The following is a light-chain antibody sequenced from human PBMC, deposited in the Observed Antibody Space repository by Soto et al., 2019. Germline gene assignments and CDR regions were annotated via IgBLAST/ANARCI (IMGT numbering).Light chain of an antibody. CDR1: QSFNIY. CDR2: GAS. J-gene: IGKJ4*01. CDR3: QQYDDWLRLT. V-gene: IGKV3D-15*01. Sequence: EIVMTQSPATLSVSPGERATLSCRASQSFNIYLAWYQQKPGQAPRLLIFGASSRATGIPARFSGSGSGTEFNLTISSLQSEDFAVYFCQQYDDWLRLTFGAGTQVDIX.